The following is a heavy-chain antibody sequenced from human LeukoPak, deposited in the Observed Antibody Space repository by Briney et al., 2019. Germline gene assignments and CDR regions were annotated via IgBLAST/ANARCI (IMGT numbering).Heavy chain of an antibody. CDR3: ARDRDIAAADYYFDY. J-gene: IGHJ4*02. CDR1: GSTFSSYP. CDR2: ISNDGRDK. D-gene: IGHD6-13*01. V-gene: IGHV3-30*04. Sequence: PGGSLRLSCAASGSTFSSYPMHWVRQTPGKGLEWEAVISNDGRDKYHADSVKGRFTISRDNSKSTLFLQMNSLRTEDTAVYYCARDRDIAAADYYFDYWGQGTLVTVSS.